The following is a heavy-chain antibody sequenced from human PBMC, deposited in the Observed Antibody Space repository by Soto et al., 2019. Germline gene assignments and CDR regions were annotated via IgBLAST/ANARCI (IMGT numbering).Heavy chain of an antibody. D-gene: IGHD5-18*01. CDR3: MVWGWFDP. J-gene: IGHJ5*02. CDR2: MNPNSGNT. Sequence: QVQLVQSGAEVKKPGASVKVSCKASGYTLTSYDINWVRQATGQGLEWMGWMNPNSGNTGYAQKFQGRVTMTRNTSISTAYMELSSLRSEDTAVDSAMVWGWFDPWGQGTLVTVSS. V-gene: IGHV1-8*01. CDR1: GYTLTSYD.